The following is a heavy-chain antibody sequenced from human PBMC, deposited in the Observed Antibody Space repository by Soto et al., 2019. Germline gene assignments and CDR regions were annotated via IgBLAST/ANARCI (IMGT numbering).Heavy chain of an antibody. CDR1: GYTFTRYG. Sequence: QGHLVQSGAEVKKPGASVKVSCKASGYTFTRYGISWVRQAPGQGLEWMGWISGYNGDTNYAQNLQCRVNMTIDTPTTTAYMELRSLTSDDTAVYYCAKNGQPPYYYYGLDVWGEGTTVTVSS. CDR3: AKNGQPPYYYYGLDV. V-gene: IGHV1-18*01. J-gene: IGHJ6*04. CDR2: ISGYNGDT. D-gene: IGHD2-8*01.